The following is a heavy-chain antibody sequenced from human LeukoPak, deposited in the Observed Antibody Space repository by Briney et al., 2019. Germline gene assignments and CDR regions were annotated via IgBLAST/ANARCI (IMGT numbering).Heavy chain of an antibody. J-gene: IGHJ4*02. CDR2: ISGSGGST. V-gene: IGHV3-23*01. D-gene: IGHD3-10*01. CDR3: AKDSEDYDYYGSGVTHDY. Sequence: PGGSLRLSCAASGFTFSSYAMSWVRQAPGKGLEWVSAISGSGGSTYYADSVKGRFTISRDNSKNTLYLQMNSLRAEDTAVYYCAKDSEDYDYYGSGVTHDYWGQGTLVTVSS. CDR1: GFTFSSYA.